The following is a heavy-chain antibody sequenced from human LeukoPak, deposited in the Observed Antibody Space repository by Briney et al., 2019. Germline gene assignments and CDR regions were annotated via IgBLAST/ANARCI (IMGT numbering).Heavy chain of an antibody. CDR3: ARWGGTRQYYFDY. J-gene: IGHJ4*02. V-gene: IGHV3-33*01. CDR2: TRFDGSIK. CDR1: GFIFSDYC. D-gene: IGHD1-1*01. Sequence: GGSLTLSCAVSGFIFSDYCFHWVRQAPGKGLEWVAVTRFDGSIKQYADSVKGRFTISRDDAKHTLYLQMNFLKSEDTAVYYCARWGGTRQYYFDYWGQGTLVTVSS.